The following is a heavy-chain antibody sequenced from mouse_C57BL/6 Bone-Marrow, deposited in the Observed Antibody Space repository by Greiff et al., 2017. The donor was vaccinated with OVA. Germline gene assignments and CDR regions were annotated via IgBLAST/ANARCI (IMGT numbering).Heavy chain of an antibody. V-gene: IGHV10-1*01. CDR1: GFSFNTYA. CDR3: VRHTNWYAMDY. Sequence: EVQLVESGGGLVQPKGSLKLSCAASGFSFNTYAMNWVRQAPGKGLEWVARIRSKSNNYATYYADSVKDRFTISRDDSESMLYLQMNNLKTEDTAMYYCVRHTNWYAMDYWGQGTSVTVSS. J-gene: IGHJ4*01. D-gene: IGHD4-1*01. CDR2: IRSKSNNYAT.